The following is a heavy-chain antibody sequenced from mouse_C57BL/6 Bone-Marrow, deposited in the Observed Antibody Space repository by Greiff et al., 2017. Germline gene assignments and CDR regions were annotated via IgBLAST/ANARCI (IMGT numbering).Heavy chain of an antibody. CDR3: TRAYYSNYFDY. CDR2: IDPENGDT. CDR1: GFNIKDDY. D-gene: IGHD2-5*01. J-gene: IGHJ2*01. Sequence: EVQLQQSGAELVRPGASVKLSCTASGFNIKDDYMHWVKQRPEQGLEWIGWIDPENGDTEYASKFKGKATITADTSSNTAYLQLSSLTSEDTAVYYCTRAYYSNYFDYWGQGTTLTVSS. V-gene: IGHV14-4*01.